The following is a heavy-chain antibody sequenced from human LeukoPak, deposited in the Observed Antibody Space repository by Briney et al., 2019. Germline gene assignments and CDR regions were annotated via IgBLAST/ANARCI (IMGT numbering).Heavy chain of an antibody. Sequence: SVKVSCKASGGTFSSYAISWVRQAPGQGLEWMGGIIPIFGTANYAQKFQGRVTITADESTSTAYMELSSLRSEETAVYYCARTFYCGGDCYGEYYFDYWGQGTLVTVSS. D-gene: IGHD2-21*02. CDR2: IIPIFGTA. J-gene: IGHJ4*02. CDR1: GGTFSSYA. V-gene: IGHV1-69*01. CDR3: ARTFYCGGDCYGEYYFDY.